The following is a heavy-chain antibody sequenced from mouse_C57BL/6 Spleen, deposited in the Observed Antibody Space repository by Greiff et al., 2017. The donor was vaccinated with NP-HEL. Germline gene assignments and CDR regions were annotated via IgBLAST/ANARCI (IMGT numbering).Heavy chain of an antibody. V-gene: IGHV1-50*01. J-gene: IGHJ4*01. CDR3: ARGETAQATYAMDY. CDR1: GYTFTSYW. Sequence: QVQLQQPGAELVKPGASVKLSCKASGYTFTSYWMQWVKQRPGQGLEWIGEIDPSDSYTNYNQKFKGKATLTVDTSSSTAYMQLSSLTSEDSAVYYCARGETAQATYAMDYWGQGTLVTVSS. D-gene: IGHD3-2*02. CDR2: IDPSDSYT.